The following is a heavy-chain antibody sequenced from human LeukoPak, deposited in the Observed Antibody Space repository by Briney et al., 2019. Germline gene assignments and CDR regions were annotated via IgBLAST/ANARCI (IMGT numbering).Heavy chain of an antibody. V-gene: IGHV1-18*01. J-gene: IGHJ4*02. D-gene: IGHD6-19*01. CDR3: ASSTKQWLVPDFDY. CDR2: ISAYNGNT. CDR1: GYTFTSYG. Sequence: GASVKVSCKASGYTFTSYGISWVGQAPGQGLEWMGWISAYNGNTNYAQKLQGRVTITADKSTSTAYMELSSLRSEDTAVYYCASSTKQWLVPDFDYWGQGTLVTVSS.